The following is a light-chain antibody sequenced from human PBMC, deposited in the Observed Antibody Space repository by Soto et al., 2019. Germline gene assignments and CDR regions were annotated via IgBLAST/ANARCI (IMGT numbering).Light chain of an antibody. CDR3: QQYGDSPWT. CDR1: QSVSSSY. J-gene: IGKJ1*01. CDR2: GAS. Sequence: EIVLTQSPGTLSLSPGERATLSCRASQSVSSSYLAWYQHKPGQAPRLLIYGASSRASGIPDRFSGSGSGTDFTLTISRLEPEDFAMYYGQQYGDSPWTFGQGTKVEIK. V-gene: IGKV3-20*01.